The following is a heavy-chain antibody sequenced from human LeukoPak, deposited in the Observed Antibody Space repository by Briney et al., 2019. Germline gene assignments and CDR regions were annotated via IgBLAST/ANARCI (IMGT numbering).Heavy chain of an antibody. Sequence: GGSLRLSCAASGFTFSSYSMNWVRQAPGKGPEWVANIKYDGSEKNYVDSVKGRFSISRDNAKNSLSLVMNSLRAEDTAVYYCAKEGWWGQGTLVTVSS. CDR2: IKYDGSEK. V-gene: IGHV3-7*01. D-gene: IGHD6-19*01. J-gene: IGHJ4*02. CDR3: AKEGW. CDR1: GFTFSSYS.